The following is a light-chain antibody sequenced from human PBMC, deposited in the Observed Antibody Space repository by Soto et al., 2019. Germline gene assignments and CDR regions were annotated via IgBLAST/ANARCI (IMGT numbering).Light chain of an antibody. CDR3: PQYGGSPRVT. J-gene: IGKJ4*01. CDR1: QSVSSNY. CDR2: GAS. Sequence: EIVLTQSPGTLSLSPGERATLSCRASQSVSSNYLAWYQQKPGQAPRLLIYGASSRATGIPDRFSGSGSGTDFTLTISRLEPEDFAVYYCPQYGGSPRVTFGGGTTVEIK. V-gene: IGKV3-20*01.